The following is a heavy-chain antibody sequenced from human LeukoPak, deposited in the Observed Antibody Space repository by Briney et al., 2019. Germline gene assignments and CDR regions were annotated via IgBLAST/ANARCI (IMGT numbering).Heavy chain of an antibody. J-gene: IGHJ4*02. Sequence: ASVKVSCKASGYTLTSYGINWMRRAPGQGLEWMGWISTQSSNTNYAQKVQGRLTLTTDRSTNTAYMELRSLRSDDTAVYYCARGAYGDKWGQGTMVTVSS. CDR1: GYTLTSYG. D-gene: IGHD4-17*01. V-gene: IGHV1-18*01. CDR3: ARGAYGDK. CDR2: ISTQSSNT.